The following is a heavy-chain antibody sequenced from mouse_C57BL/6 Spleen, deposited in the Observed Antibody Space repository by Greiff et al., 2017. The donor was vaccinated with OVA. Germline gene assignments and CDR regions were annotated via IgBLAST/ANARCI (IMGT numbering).Heavy chain of an antibody. J-gene: IGHJ1*03. CDR3: TIYGNYVYFDV. CDR2: IDPENGDT. Sequence: VQLQQSGAELVRPGASVKLSCTASGFNIKDDYMHWVKQRPEQGLEWIGWIDPENGDTEYASQFQGKATITADTSSNTAYLQLSSLTSEDTAVYYCTIYGNYVYFDVWGTGTTVTVSS. V-gene: IGHV14-4*01. CDR1: GFNIKDDY. D-gene: IGHD2-1*01.